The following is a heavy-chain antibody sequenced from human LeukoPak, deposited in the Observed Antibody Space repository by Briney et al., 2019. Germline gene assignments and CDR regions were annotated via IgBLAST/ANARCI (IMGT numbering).Heavy chain of an antibody. CDR2: IKSKTDGGTT. CDR1: GFTFSNAW. D-gene: IGHD3-9*01. CDR3: TTVPGDILTGGLDY. J-gene: IGHJ4*02. V-gene: IGHV3-15*01. Sequence: GGSLRLSXAASGFTFSNAWMSWVRQAPGKGMEWIGRIKSKTDGGTTDYAAPVKGRFTISRDDSKNTLYLQMNSLKTEDTAVYYCTTVPGDILTGGLDYWGQGTLVTVSS.